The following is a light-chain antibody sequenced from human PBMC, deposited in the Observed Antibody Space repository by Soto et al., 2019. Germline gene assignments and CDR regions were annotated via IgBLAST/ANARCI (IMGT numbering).Light chain of an antibody. CDR2: AAS. J-gene: IGKJ1*01. Sequence: DIQMTQSPSSLSASVGDRVTITCRASQSISSYLNWYQQKPGKAPKLLIYAASSLQSGFPSRFSGSGSGTDFTLSFSSLRPEDFATYYCQPGYSTPWTLGQGTKVEIK. CDR1: QSISSY. CDR3: QPGYSTPWT. V-gene: IGKV1-39*01.